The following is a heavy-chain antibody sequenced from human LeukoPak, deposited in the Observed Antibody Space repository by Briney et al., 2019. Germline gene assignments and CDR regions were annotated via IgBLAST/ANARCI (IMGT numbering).Heavy chain of an antibody. J-gene: IGHJ5*02. V-gene: IGHV1-18*01. D-gene: IGHD6-13*01. CDR3: ARVGWSRYSSSWYLHVPYNWFDP. CDR1: GYTFTSYG. CDR2: ISAYNGNT. Sequence: GASVKVSCKASGYTFTSYGISWVRQAPGQGLEWMGWISAYNGNTNYAQKLQGRVTMTTDTSTSTAYMELRSLRSDNTAVYYCARVGWSRYSSSWYLHVPYNWFDPWGQGTLVTVSS.